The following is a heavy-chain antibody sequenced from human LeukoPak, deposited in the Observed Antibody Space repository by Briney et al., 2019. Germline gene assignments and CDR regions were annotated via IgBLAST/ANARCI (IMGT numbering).Heavy chain of an antibody. CDR2: ISSSSIYI. V-gene: IGHV3-21*01. CDR3: ARGGNSGWYSA. J-gene: IGHJ5*02. CDR1: GGSISSSS. D-gene: IGHD6-19*01. Sequence: ETLSLTCTVSGGSISSSSYYWGWIRQPPGKVRVWVSSISSSSIYIYYADSVKGRFPISRDNAKSSLYLQKNSLSAEDTAVYYCARGGNSGWYSAWGQGTLVTVSS.